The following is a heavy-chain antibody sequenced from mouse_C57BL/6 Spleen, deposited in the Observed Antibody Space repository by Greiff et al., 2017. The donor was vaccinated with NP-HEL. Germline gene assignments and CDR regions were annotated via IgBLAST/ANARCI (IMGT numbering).Heavy chain of an antibody. J-gene: IGHJ2*01. V-gene: IGHV5-17*01. CDR1: GFTFSDYG. Sequence: EVKLVESGGGLVKPGGSLKLSCAASGFTFSDYGMHWVRQAPEKGLEWVAYISSGSSTIYYADTVKGRFPISRDNAKNTLFLQMTSLRSEDTAMYYCARPITTVAAPYFDYWGQGTTLTVSS. CDR2: ISSGSSTI. D-gene: IGHD1-1*01. CDR3: ARPITTVAAPYFDY.